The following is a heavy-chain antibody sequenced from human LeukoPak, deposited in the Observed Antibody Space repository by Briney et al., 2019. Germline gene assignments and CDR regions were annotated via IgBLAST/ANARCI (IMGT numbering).Heavy chain of an antibody. Sequence: SETLSLTSTVSGGSISSSSYYWGWIRQPPGKGLEWIGNIYYSGSTYYNPSLKSRVIISVDTSKNQFSLKLSSVTAADTAVYYCASQPQQVVAGLEGYWGQGTLVTVSS. D-gene: IGHD2-15*01. J-gene: IGHJ4*02. CDR2: IYYSGST. CDR1: GGSISSSSYY. CDR3: ASQPQQVVAGLEGY. V-gene: IGHV4-39*01.